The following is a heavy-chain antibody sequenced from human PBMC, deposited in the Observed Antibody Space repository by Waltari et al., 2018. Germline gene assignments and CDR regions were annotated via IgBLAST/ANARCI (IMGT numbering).Heavy chain of an antibody. D-gene: IGHD6-13*01. CDR3: AIAAPGTSPDP. V-gene: IGHV1-2*02. J-gene: IGHJ5*02. Sequence: QVQLVQSGAEVKQPGASVKVSCEASACTFTGSYNPRGRQAPGQGLEWRGWINPNSGGTNYAQRFQGRVTMTRDTSIDYRELSRLRSDDTAVYYCAIAAPGTSPDPWGQGTLVTVSP. CDR2: INPNSGGT. CDR1: ACTFTGSY.